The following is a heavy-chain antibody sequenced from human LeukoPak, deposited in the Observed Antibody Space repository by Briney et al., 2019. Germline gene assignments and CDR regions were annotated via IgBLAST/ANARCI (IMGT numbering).Heavy chain of an antibody. V-gene: IGHV4-59*01. J-gene: IGHJ4*02. D-gene: IGHD6-19*01. CDR3: ARVNSAWYGAPDY. CDR2: IYYSGST. CDR1: GGSISSYY. Sequence: SETLSLTCTVSGGSISSYYWSWIRQPPGKGLEWIGYIYYSGSTNYNPSLKSRVTISVDTSKNQFSLRLSSVTAADTAVYYCARVNSAWYGAPDYWGQGALVTVSS.